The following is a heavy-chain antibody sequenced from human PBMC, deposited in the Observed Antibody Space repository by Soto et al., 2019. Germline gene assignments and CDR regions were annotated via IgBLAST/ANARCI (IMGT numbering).Heavy chain of an antibody. CDR3: ARCMSRGLSQYNWLDS. CDR2: VIPVFGTI. J-gene: IGHJ5*01. CDR1: GGTFSSYA. D-gene: IGHD3-10*01. V-gene: IGHV1-69*01. Sequence: QVQLVQSGAEVKKPGSSVKVSCKAPGGTFSSYAITWVRQAPGQGLEWVGGVIPVFGTINYAQKFQGRATITADGSTTTAYMELSSLRSDDTAVYYRARCMSRGLSQYNWLDSWGQGTLVSVSS.